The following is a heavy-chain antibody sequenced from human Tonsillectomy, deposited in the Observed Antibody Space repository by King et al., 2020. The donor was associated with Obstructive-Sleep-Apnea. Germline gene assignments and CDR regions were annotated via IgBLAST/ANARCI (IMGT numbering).Heavy chain of an antibody. J-gene: IGHJ4*02. CDR2: IYYSGST. CDR1: GGSLSSYY. D-gene: IGHD7-27*01. CDR3: ARGQKLGIEYYFDY. V-gene: IGHV4-59*01. Sequence: VQLPESGPGLVKPSETLSLTCTVSGGSLSSYYWSWIRQPPGKGLEWIGYIYYSGSTNYNPSLKSRVTISVDTSKNQFSLKLSSVTAADTAVYYCARGQKLGIEYYFDYWGQGTLVTVSS.